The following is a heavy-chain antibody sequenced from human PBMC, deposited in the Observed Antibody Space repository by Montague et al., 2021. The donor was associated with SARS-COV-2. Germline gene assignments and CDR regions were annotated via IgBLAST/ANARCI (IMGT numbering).Heavy chain of an antibody. CDR1: GVSISSSNSC. Sequence: SETLSLTCTVSGVSISSSNSCWGWIRQPPGKGLVWFGSIYFSGSTYYTPSLKSPVTISVDTSKYQFTLKLSSVTAADTAVYYCAGQSGSRPFDNWGQGTLVPVSS. D-gene: IGHD6-13*01. J-gene: IGHJ4*02. V-gene: IGHV4-39*01. CDR2: IYFSGST. CDR3: AGQSGSRPFDN.